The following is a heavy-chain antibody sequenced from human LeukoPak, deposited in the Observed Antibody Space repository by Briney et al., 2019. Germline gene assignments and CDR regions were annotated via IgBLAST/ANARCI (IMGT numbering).Heavy chain of an antibody. D-gene: IGHD3-10*01. CDR1: GFTFSNAW. J-gene: IGHJ4*02. CDR2: IKRKSDGGTT. CDR3: TTDRTFASGWSGKLVY. V-gene: IGHV3-15*01. Sequence: GGSLRLSCAASGFTFSNAWMSWVRQAPGKGLEWVGRIKRKSDGGTTDYAAPVKGRFTISRDDSKNTLYLQMNSLKTEDTAVYYCTTDRTFASGWSGKLVYWGQGTLVTVSS.